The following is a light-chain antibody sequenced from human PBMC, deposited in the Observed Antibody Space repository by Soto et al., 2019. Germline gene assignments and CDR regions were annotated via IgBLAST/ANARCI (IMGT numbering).Light chain of an antibody. V-gene: IGKV3D-15*01. CDR2: DAS. J-gene: IGKJ4*01. Sequence: IVMTQSPATLSVSPCDIATLSCRASQSFDNDLAWYQQKPGQPPSLLIYDASTRATGIPARFSGSQSGTEFTLTISSLLSEDFAVYSCQQYNNWPLTFGGGTKVDIK. CDR3: QQYNNWPLT. CDR1: QSFDND.